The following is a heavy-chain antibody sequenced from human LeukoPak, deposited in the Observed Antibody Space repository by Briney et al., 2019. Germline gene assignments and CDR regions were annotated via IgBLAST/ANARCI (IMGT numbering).Heavy chain of an antibody. Sequence: GGSLRLSCVAAGFSFSSYEMNWVRQAPGKGLEWVSYISGSGNTIFYADSVKGRFTVSRDNTKNLLYLQMNSLRGDDTAIYYCARRHFDVVTRYRDLDYWGQGTLVTVCS. D-gene: IGHD3-9*01. V-gene: IGHV3-48*03. J-gene: IGHJ4*02. CDR1: GFSFSSYE. CDR3: ARRHFDVVTRYRDLDY. CDR2: ISGSGNTI.